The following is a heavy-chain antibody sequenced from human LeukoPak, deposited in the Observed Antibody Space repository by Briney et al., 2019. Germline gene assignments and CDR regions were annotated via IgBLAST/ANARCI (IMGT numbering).Heavy chain of an antibody. CDR3: AREYYYDSSGYSVDYYYYGMDV. D-gene: IGHD3-22*01. Sequence: GASVKVSCKASGYSFTGYYMHWVRQAPGQGLEWMGWINPNSGVTNYAQKFQDWVTMTRDTSISTAYMELSRLRSDDTAVYFCAREYYYDSSGYSVDYYYYGMDVWGQGTTVTVSS. J-gene: IGHJ6*02. V-gene: IGHV1-2*04. CDR2: INPNSGVT. CDR1: GYSFTGYY.